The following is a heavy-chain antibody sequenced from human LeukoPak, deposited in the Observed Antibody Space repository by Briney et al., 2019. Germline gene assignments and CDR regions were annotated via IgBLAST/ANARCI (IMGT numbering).Heavy chain of an antibody. V-gene: IGHV1-18*01. CDR3: ARVRPTTSIVGATTYYYYYYMDV. Sequence: PVASVKVSCTASGYTFTSYGISWVRQAPGQGLEWMGWISAYNGNTNYAQKLQGRVTMTTDTSTSTAYMELRSLRSDDTAVYYCARVRPTTSIVGATTYYYYYYMDVWGKGTTVTVSS. J-gene: IGHJ6*03. D-gene: IGHD1-26*01. CDR2: ISAYNGNT. CDR1: GYTFTSYG.